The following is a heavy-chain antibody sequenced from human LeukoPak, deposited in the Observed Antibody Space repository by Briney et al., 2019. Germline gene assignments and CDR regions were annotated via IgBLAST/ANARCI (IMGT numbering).Heavy chain of an antibody. CDR2: ISGSGDRT. D-gene: IGHD6-19*01. CDR1: GFTFSNYA. J-gene: IGHJ4*01. CDR3: AKDRIPVAGRQDIWDY. V-gene: IGHV3-23*01. Sequence: GGSLRLSCVGAGFTFSNYAMTWVRQAPGKGLGWVSGISGSGDRTYYADSVKGRFTISRDNSKNTLYLQMNSLTDDDSAVYYCAKDRIPVAGRQDIWDYCGHGTLVTVSS.